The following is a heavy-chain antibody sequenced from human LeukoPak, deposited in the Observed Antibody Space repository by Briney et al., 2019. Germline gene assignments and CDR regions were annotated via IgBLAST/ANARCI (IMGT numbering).Heavy chain of an antibody. CDR2: ISYGGSNK. CDR3: ARDLYSSSSVGGY. CDR1: GFTFSSYA. V-gene: IGHV3-30*01. J-gene: IGHJ4*02. Sequence: PGGSLRLSCAASGFTFSSYAMHWVRQAPGKGLEWVAVISYGGSNKYYADSVKGRFTISRDNSKNTLYLQMNSLRAEDTAVYYCARDLYSSSSVGGYWGQGTLVTVSS. D-gene: IGHD6-6*01.